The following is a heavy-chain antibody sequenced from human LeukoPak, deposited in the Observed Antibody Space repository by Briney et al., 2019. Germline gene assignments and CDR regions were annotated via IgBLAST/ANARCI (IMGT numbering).Heavy chain of an antibody. CDR2: INPNSGGT. V-gene: IGHV1-2*02. Sequence: ASVKVSCKASGYTFSDYSLHWVRQAPGQGLEWMGWINPNSGGTNSAQKSQGRVTMTRDTSVSTAYIELSRLSSDDTAMYYCARAPSYSDRSGYYYFDSWGQGTLVTVSS. CDR1: GYTFSDYS. J-gene: IGHJ4*02. D-gene: IGHD3-22*01. CDR3: ARAPSYSDRSGYYYFDS.